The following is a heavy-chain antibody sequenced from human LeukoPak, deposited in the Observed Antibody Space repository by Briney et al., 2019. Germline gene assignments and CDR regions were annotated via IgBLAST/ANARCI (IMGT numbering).Heavy chain of an antibody. D-gene: IGHD3-22*01. CDR2: IYYSGST. J-gene: IGHJ4*02. CDR3: ARHSTSGYYYDFDY. V-gene: IGHV4-59*08. Sequence: SETLSLTCTVSGGSISSYYWSWIRQPPGKGLEWIGYIYYSGSTNYKPSLKSRVTISVGTSKNQFSLKLSSVTAADTAVYYCARHSTSGYYYDFDYWGQGTLVTVSS. CDR1: GGSISSYY.